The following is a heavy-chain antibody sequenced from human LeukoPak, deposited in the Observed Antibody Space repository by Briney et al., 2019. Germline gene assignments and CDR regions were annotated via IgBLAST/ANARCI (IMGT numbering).Heavy chain of an antibody. J-gene: IGHJ4*02. CDR3: AKAGQGDN. CDR2: ISGSGGST. V-gene: IGHV3-23*01. Sequence: GGSLRLSCAASGFTFTSYVMTWVRQAQGKGLEWVSSISGSGGSTWYADSVKGRFTISRDNSKNTIYLQMNSLRAEDTASYYCAKAGQGDNWGQGTLVIVSS. CDR1: GFTFTSYV.